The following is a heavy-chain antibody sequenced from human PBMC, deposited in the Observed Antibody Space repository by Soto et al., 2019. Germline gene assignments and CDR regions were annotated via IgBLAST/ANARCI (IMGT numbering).Heavy chain of an antibody. V-gene: IGHV4-39*01. CDR3: ASSGWFDP. J-gene: IGHJ5*02. Sequence: SETRCHSCTGSGGPISSSTYYWGLIRQPPGKGLEWIGTIYYSGSTYYSPSLKSRVTISVDTSKNQFSLKLSSVTAADTAVYYCASSGWFDPWGQGTLVTVS. CDR1: GGPISSSTYY. CDR2: IYYSGST.